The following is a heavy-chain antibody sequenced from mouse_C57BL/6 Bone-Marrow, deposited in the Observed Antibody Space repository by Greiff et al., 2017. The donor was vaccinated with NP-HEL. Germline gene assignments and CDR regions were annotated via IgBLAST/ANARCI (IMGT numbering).Heavy chain of an antibody. CDR3: ARVGVVATHWYFDV. V-gene: IGHV5-4*03. CDR2: ISDGGSYT. D-gene: IGHD1-1*01. CDR1: GFTFSSYA. Sequence: EVKLMESGGGLVKPGGSLKLSCAASGFTFSSYAMSWVRQTPEKRLEWVATISDGGSYTYYPDNVKGRFTISRDNAKNNLYLQMSHLKSEDTAMYYCARVGVVATHWYFDVWGTGTTVTVSS. J-gene: IGHJ1*03.